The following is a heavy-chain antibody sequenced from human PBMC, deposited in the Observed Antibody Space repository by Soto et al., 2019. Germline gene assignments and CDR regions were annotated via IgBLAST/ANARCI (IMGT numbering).Heavy chain of an antibody. V-gene: IGHV1-18*01. Sequence: ASVKVSCKASGYTFTSYGISWVRQAPGQGLEWMGWISAYNGNTNYAQKLQGRVTMTTDTSTSTAYMELSSLRSEDTAVYYCARGLVVPAAMEGYAFDIWGQGTMVTVSS. D-gene: IGHD2-2*01. CDR1: GYTFTSYG. CDR3: ARGLVVPAAMEGYAFDI. CDR2: ISAYNGNT. J-gene: IGHJ3*02.